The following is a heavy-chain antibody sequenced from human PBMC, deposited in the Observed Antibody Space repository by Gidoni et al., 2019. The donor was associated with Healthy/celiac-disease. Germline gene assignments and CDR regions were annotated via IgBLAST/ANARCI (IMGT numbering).Heavy chain of an antibody. J-gene: IGHJ4*02. CDR3: ARDGLYGSGTLGY. CDR1: GFAVSSNY. D-gene: IGHD3-10*01. CDR2: IYSGGST. V-gene: IGHV3-53*01. Sequence: EVQPVEAGGGLIKPGGSLSISGAASGFAVSSNYLSWVRQAPGKGLAWVSVIYSGGSTYYADSVKGRFTISRDNSKNTLYLQMNSLRAEDTAVYYCARDGLYGSGTLGYWGQGTLVTVSS.